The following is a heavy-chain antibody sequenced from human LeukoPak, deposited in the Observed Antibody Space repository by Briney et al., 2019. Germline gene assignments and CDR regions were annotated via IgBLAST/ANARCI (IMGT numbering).Heavy chain of an antibody. J-gene: IGHJ4*02. CDR2: INPNSGGT. CDR3: ARGPPNIVVVPAASDY. CDR1: GYSFTGYY. V-gene: IGHV1-2*02. Sequence: ASVKVSCKASGYSFTGYYMHWVRQAPGQGLEWMGWINPNSGGTNYAQKFQGRVTMTRDTSISTAYMELSRLRSDDTAVYYCARGPPNIVVVPAASDYWGQGTLVTVSS. D-gene: IGHD2-2*01.